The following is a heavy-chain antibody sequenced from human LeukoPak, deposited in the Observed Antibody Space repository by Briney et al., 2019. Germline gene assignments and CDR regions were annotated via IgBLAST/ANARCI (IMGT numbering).Heavy chain of an antibody. CDR3: ARVKDCSGGSCLNNYFDY. D-gene: IGHD2-15*01. CDR2: IWYDGTDK. CDR1: GFTFSSYG. Sequence: GRSLRLSCAASGFTFSSYGMHWVRQAPGKGLEWVAAIWYDGTDKKYADSVKGRFTIFRDNSKNTLDLEMNSLRAEDTAVYYCARVKDCSGGSCLNNYFDYWGQGTLVTVSS. V-gene: IGHV3-33*01. J-gene: IGHJ4*02.